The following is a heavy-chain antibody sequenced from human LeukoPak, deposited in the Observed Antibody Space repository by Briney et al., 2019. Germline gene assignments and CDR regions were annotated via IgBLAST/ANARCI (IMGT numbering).Heavy chain of an antibody. D-gene: IGHD2-15*01. V-gene: IGHV4-39*01. CDR3: ARHRGRSGGTCSRYFDY. J-gene: IGHJ4*02. Sequence: PSETLSLTCTVSGGSISSNTYYWGWIRQPPGKGLEWIGSIYYSGSTYYNPSLKSRATISVDTSTNQFSLKLTSVTAADTPVYYCARHRGRSGGTCSRYFDYWGQGTLVTVSS. CDR1: GGSISSNTYY. CDR2: IYYSGST.